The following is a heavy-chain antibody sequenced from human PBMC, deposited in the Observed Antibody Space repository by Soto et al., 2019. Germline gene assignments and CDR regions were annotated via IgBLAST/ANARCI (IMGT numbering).Heavy chain of an antibody. J-gene: IGHJ4*02. CDR2: INPSGGST. V-gene: IGHV1-46*01. CDR3: VRVEVVGAAFDY. CDR1: GYTFTSYY. Sequence: QVQLVQSGAEVKKPGASVKVSCKASGYTFTSYYMHWVRQAPGQGLEWMGIINPSGGSTSYAQKFQGRVTMTRDTSTSTVYMELSSLRSEDTAVYYCVRVEVVGAAFDYGGQLTLVTVSS. D-gene: IGHD1-26*01.